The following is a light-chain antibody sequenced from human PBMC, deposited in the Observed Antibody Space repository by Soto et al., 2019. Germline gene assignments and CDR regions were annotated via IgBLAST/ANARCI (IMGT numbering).Light chain of an antibody. J-gene: IGLJ3*02. Sequence: QSALTQPPSASGSPGQSVTISCTGTSSDIGGYNYVSWYQHHPGKAPKVMIYEVSNRPSGVPDRFSGSKSGNTASLTVSGLQPEDEADYYCSSYAGSNNLVVFGGGTKLTVL. CDR3: SSYAGSNNLVV. V-gene: IGLV2-8*01. CDR1: SSDIGGYNY. CDR2: EVS.